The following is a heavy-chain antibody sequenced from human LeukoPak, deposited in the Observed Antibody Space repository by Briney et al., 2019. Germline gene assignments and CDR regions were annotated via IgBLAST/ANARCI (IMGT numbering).Heavy chain of an antibody. CDR1: GFTFSSYS. CDR2: ISWNSGNI. V-gene: IGHV3-9*01. D-gene: IGHD6-19*01. CDR3: AKDRAVAGTWYFDY. J-gene: IGHJ4*02. Sequence: GGSLRLSCAASGFTFSSYSMYWVRQAPGKGLEWVSGISWNSGNIGYADSVKGRFTISRDNAKNSLYLQMNSLRAEDTALYYCAKDRAVAGTWYFDYWGQGTLVTVSS.